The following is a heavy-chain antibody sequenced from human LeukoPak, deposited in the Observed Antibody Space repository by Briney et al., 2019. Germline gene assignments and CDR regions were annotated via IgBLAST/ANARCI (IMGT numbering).Heavy chain of an antibody. V-gene: IGHV3-11*04. J-gene: IGHJ4*02. Sequence: GGSLRLSCAASGFTFSDYYMSWIRQAPGKGLEWVSYISSSGSTIYYADSVKGRFTISRDNAKNSLYLQMNSLRAEDTAVYYCARQGVAVRGVMILKRPAGFDYWGQGILVTVSS. CDR1: GFTFSDYY. CDR2: ISSSGSTI. CDR3: ARQGVAVRGVMILKRPAGFDY. D-gene: IGHD3-10*01.